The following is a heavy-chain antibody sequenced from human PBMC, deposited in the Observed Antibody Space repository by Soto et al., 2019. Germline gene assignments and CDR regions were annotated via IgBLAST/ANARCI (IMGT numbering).Heavy chain of an antibody. CDR3: ARGMYDRSGYFDY. D-gene: IGHD3-22*01. CDR1: GFTFSNYG. V-gene: IGHV3-33*01. J-gene: IGHJ4*02. Sequence: AESLRLSCAESGFTFSNYGMHWVRQAPGKGLEWVAVIWYDGSNKYYADSVKGRFTISRDNSKNTLYLQMDSLRAEDTAVYYCARGMYDRSGYFDYWGQGT. CDR2: IWYDGSNK.